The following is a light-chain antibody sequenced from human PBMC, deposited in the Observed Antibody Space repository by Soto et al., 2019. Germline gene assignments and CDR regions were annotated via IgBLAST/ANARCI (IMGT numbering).Light chain of an antibody. CDR2: KAS. V-gene: IGKV1-5*03. CDR1: QSISSW. CDR3: QQNNSYPRT. J-gene: IGKJ1*01. Sequence: DNQLSTSRSTMPASLRDRVTITCRASQSISSWLAWYQQKPGRAPKLLIYKASSLESGVPSRFSGSGSGTEFTLTISSLQPDDFATYYCQQNNSYPRTFGQGTKVDI.